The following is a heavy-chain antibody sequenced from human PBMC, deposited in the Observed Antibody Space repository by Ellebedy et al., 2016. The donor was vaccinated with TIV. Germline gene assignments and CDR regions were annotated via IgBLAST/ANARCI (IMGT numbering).Heavy chain of an antibody. J-gene: IGHJ4*02. D-gene: IGHD3-16*01. Sequence: PGGSLRLSCAASGFTFHNYVMTWVRQAPGQGLEWVSAVSRSGGNTYYADSVQGRFTISRDNGRNTVFLQMNSLRAEDTAVYYCAKDQGMNFGLDYWGQGTLVTVSS. CDR3: AKDQGMNFGLDY. CDR2: VSRSGGNT. CDR1: GFTFHNYV. V-gene: IGHV3-23*01.